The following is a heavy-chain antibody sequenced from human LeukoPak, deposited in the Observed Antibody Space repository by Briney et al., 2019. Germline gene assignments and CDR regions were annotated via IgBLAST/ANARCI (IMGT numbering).Heavy chain of an antibody. CDR3: ARGSGSYLFDY. J-gene: IGHJ4*02. CDR1: GGSISSYY. V-gene: IGHV4-34*01. CDR2: INHSGST. Sequence: SETLSLTCTVSGGSISSYYWSWIRQPPGKGLEWIGEINHSGSTNYNPSLKSRVTMSADTSMNQFSLKLSSVTAADTAVYYCARGSGSYLFDYWGQGTLVTVSS. D-gene: IGHD1-26*01.